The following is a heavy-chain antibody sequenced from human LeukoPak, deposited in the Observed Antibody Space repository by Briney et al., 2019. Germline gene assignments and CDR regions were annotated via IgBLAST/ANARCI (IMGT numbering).Heavy chain of an antibody. D-gene: IGHD2-21*02. Sequence: ASVKVSCKASGYTFTSYGISWVRQAPGQGLEWMGWISAYNGNTNYAQKLQGRVTMTTDTSTSTACMELRSLRSDDTAVYYCALRETAYCGGDCYYYYYGMDVWGQGTTVTVSS. CDR2: ISAYNGNT. CDR1: GYTFTSYG. J-gene: IGHJ6*02. CDR3: ALRETAYCGGDCYYYYYGMDV. V-gene: IGHV1-18*01.